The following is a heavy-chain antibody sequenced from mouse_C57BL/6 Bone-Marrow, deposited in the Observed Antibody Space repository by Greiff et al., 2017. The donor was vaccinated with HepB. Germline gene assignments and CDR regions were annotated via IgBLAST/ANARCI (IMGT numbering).Heavy chain of an antibody. V-gene: IGHV1-22*01. J-gene: IGHJ3*01. CDR1: GYTFTDYN. CDR3: ARYGWFAD. CDR2: INPNNGGT. D-gene: IGHD1-1*01. Sequence: VHVKQSGPELVKPGASVKMSCKASGYTFTDYNMHWVKQSHGKSLEWIGYINPNNGGTSYNQKFKGKATLTVNKSSSTAYMELRSLTSEEFAVYDSARYGWFADWGQRTLVTVSA.